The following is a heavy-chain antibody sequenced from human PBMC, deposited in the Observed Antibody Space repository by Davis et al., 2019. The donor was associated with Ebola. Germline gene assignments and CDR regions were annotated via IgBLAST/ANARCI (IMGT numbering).Heavy chain of an antibody. Sequence: PSETLSLTCTVSGGSISSFYWSWIRQPPGKGLEWIGYIYYSGSTNYNPSLKSRVTISVDTSKNQFSLKLSSVTAADTAVYYCARDLVPAAIRHYYYGMDVWGQGTTVTVSS. CDR1: GGSISSFY. V-gene: IGHV4-59*01. J-gene: IGHJ6*02. CDR2: IYYSGST. CDR3: ARDLVPAAIRHYYYGMDV. D-gene: IGHD2-2*02.